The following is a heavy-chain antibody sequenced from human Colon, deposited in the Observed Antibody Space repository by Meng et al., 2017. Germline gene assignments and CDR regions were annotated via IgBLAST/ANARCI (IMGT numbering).Heavy chain of an antibody. CDR3: ANDRLNH. CDR2: VSADGSST. Sequence: VELVESGGGLVQPGGSLRLSCAASGFTFSSHWMHWVRQAPGKGLVWVSSVSADGSSTNYADSVKGRFSISRDNAKDTVFLQMNSLRGEDTAVYYCANDRLNHWGQGTLVTVSS. D-gene: IGHD3-9*01. J-gene: IGHJ1*01. CDR1: GFTFSSHW. V-gene: IGHV3-74*01.